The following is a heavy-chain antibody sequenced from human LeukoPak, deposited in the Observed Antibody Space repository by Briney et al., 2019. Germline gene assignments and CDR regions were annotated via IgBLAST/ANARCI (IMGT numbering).Heavy chain of an antibody. J-gene: IGHJ4*02. CDR3: ARNVAAFVVVPAAADY. CDR2: ISAYNGNT. Sequence: ASVKVSCKASGYTFTSYGISWVRQAPGQGLEWMGWISAYNGNTNYAQKLQGRVTRTTDTSTSTAYMELRSLRSDDTAVYFCARNVAAFVVVPAAADYWGQGTLVTVSS. D-gene: IGHD2-2*01. V-gene: IGHV1-18*01. CDR1: GYTFTSYG.